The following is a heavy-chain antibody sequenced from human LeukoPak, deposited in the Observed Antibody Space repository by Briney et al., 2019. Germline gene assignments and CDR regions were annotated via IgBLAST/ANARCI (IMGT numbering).Heavy chain of an antibody. J-gene: IGHJ5*02. V-gene: IGHV1-2*02. Sequence: ASVTVSCKASGYTLTGYYMHWVRQAPGQGREWMGWMNPNSGGTKYAQKFQGRVTMTRDTSISTAYMELSRLRSDDTATYYCARDKLGLGELSLYDQWGQGTLVTVFS. CDR2: MNPNSGGT. CDR1: GYTLTGYY. CDR3: ARDKLGLGELSLYDQ. D-gene: IGHD3-16*02.